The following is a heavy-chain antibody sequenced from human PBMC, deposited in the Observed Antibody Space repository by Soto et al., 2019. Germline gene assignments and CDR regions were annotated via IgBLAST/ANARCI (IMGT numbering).Heavy chain of an antibody. D-gene: IGHD3-10*01. CDR3: AINYYGSGSYYEDYYYGMDV. V-gene: IGHV5-51*01. Sequence: GESLKISCNGSGYSFTSYWIGWVRQMPGKGLEWMGIIYPGDSDTGYSPSFQGQVTISADKSISTAYLQWSSLKASDTAMYYCAINYYGSGSYYEDYYYGMDVWGQGTTVTVSS. J-gene: IGHJ6*02. CDR2: IYPGDSDT. CDR1: GYSFTSYW.